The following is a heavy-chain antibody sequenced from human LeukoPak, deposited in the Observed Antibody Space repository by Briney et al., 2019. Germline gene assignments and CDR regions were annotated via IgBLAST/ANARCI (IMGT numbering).Heavy chain of an antibody. CDR3: ARRRIVATIDY. J-gene: IGHJ4*02. V-gene: IGHV4-39*01. D-gene: IGHD5-12*01. CDR1: GGSISSSGYY. Sequence: PSETLSLTCGVSGGSISSSGYYWAWIRQPPGTGLEWIGSISYTGTTYYNPSLKSRLTISADRSKIQFSLKLTSVTAADTAVYYCARRRIVATIDYWGQGTLVTVSS. CDR2: ISYTGTT.